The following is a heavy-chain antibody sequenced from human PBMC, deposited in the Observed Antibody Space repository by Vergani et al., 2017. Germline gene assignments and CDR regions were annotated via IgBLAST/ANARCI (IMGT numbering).Heavy chain of an antibody. CDR2: IYYSGST. V-gene: IGHV4-30-4*08. CDR3: ASKPTGSTWYSVKYYLDF. CDR1: GGSISRNDYY. Sequence: QVQLQESGPGLVKPSQTLSLTCSVSGGSISRNDYYWTWIRQPPGKGLEWLGYIYYSGSTYYNPSLKSRLTMSVDTSKNQFSLELSSVTASDTAMYYCASKPTGSTWYSVKYYLDFWGKGTLVAV. J-gene: IGHJ4*02. D-gene: IGHD6-13*01.